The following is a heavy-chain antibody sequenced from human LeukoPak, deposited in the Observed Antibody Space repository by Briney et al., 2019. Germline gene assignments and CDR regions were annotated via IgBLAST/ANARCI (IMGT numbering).Heavy chain of an antibody. J-gene: IGHJ4*02. CDR1: GYTFTSYY. CDR3: ARSNWNYYDSFDF. D-gene: IGHD3-22*01. Sequence: ASVKVSSKASGYTFTSYYMQWVRQAPGQGLEWMGIINPSVGSTTYAQKFQGRITVTRDMSTSTVYMELSSLRSEDTAVYYCARSNWNYYDSFDFWGQGALVTVSS. V-gene: IGHV1-46*01. CDR2: INPSVGST.